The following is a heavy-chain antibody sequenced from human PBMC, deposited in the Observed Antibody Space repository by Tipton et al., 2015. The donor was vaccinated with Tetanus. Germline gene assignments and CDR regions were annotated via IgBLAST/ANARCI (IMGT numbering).Heavy chain of an antibody. V-gene: IGHV4-31*03. CDR1: GGSISSGGYF. D-gene: IGHD6-19*01. J-gene: IGHJ5*02. Sequence: TLSLTCSVSGGSISSGGYFWNWIRQHPGKGPEWIGYIYYSGDTFYNPSLKSRVAISVDTSQNRFSLNLTSVTAADTAFYYCAILPKHWLAPQGAPWGQGTLVTVSS. CDR3: AILPKHWLAPQGAP. CDR2: IYYSGDT.